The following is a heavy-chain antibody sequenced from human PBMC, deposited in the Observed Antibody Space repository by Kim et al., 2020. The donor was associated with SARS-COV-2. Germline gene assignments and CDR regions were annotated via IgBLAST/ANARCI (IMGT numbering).Heavy chain of an antibody. CDR1: GGSISSSSYY. J-gene: IGHJ6*02. CDR2: IYYSGST. Sequence: SETLSLTCTVSGGSISSSSYYWGWIRQPPGKGLEWIGSIYYSGSTYYNPSLKSRVTISVDTSKNQFSLKLSSVTAEDTAVYYCARREYSSSWYYYYYYGMDVWGQGTTVTVSS. V-gene: IGHV4-39*01. D-gene: IGHD6-13*01. CDR3: ARREYSSSWYYYYYYGMDV.